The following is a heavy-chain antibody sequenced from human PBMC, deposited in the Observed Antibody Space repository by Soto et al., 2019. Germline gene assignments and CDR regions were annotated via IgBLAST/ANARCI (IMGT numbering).Heavy chain of an antibody. D-gene: IGHD1-7*01. CDR1: GGSISSGDYY. V-gene: IGHV4-30-4*01. Sequence: QVQLQESGPGLVKPSQTLSLTCTVSGGSISSGDYYWSWIRQPPGKGLEWIGYIYYSGSTYYNPSLKSRVTISVDTSKNQFTLKLSAVTAADSAVYYCAREFPELRYFDYWGQGTLVTVSS. CDR3: AREFPELRYFDY. CDR2: IYYSGST. J-gene: IGHJ4*02.